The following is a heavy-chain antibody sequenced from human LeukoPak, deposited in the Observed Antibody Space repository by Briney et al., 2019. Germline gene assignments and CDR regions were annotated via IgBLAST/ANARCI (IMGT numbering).Heavy chain of an antibody. Sequence: PGGTLRLSCAASGFTFSSYGMSWVRQAPGKGLEWVSYISSSSSTIYYADSVKGRFTISRDNAKNSLYLQMNSLRAEDTAVYYCARGSPRRSDYWGQGTLVTVSS. CDR2: ISSSSSTI. J-gene: IGHJ4*02. CDR3: ARGSPRRSDY. V-gene: IGHV3-48*01. CDR1: GFTFSSYG.